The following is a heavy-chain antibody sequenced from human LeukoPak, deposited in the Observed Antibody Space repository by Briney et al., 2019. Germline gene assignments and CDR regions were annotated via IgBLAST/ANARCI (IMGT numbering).Heavy chain of an antibody. CDR3: ARDRTQFAALDI. CDR1: GYTFTDYY. D-gene: IGHD1-14*01. CDR2: LNPNSGGT. V-gene: IGHV1-2*02. J-gene: IGHJ3*02. Sequence: ASVKVSCKASGYTFTDYYIHWVRQAPGQGLEWMGWLNPNSGGTNYPQKFQGRVTMTRDTSISTAYMELSSLRSDDTAVYYCARDRTQFAALDIWGQGQWSPSLQ.